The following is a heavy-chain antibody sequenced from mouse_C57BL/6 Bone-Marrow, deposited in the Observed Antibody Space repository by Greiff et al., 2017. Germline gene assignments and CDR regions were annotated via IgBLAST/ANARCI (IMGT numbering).Heavy chain of an antibody. CDR1: GFSINSDCY. J-gene: IGHJ4*01. D-gene: IGHD1-1*01. V-gene: IGHV3-3*01. CDR3: ARSTVDYYAMDY. CDR2: TFYSGIT. Sequence: EVQLQQSGPSLVRPSQTLSLTCTVTGFSINSDCYWIWIRQFPGNKLEYIGYTFYSGITYYNPSLESRTYITRDTSKNQFSLKLSSVTTEDTATYYCARSTVDYYAMDYWGQGTSVTVSS.